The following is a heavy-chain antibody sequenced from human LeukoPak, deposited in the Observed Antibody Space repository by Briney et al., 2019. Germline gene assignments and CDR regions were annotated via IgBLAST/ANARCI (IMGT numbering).Heavy chain of an antibody. J-gene: IGHJ4*02. V-gene: IGHV3-9*01. D-gene: IGHD6-13*01. CDR2: ISWNSGSI. Sequence: GGSLRLSCAASGFTLDDYAMHWVRQAPGKGLEWVSGISWNSGSIGYADSVKGRFTISRDNAKNSLYLQMNSLRAEDTALYYCAKDIFTGIAAAGIFDYWGQGTLVTVSS. CDR3: AKDIFTGIAAAGIFDY. CDR1: GFTLDDYA.